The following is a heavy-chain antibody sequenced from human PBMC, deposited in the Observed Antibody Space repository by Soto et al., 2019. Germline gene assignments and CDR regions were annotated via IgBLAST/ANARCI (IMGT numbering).Heavy chain of an antibody. D-gene: IGHD5-12*01. J-gene: IGHJ6*02. V-gene: IGHV1-69*13. Sequence: SVKVSCKASGGTFSSYAISWVRQAPGQGLEWMGGIIPIFGTANYAQKFQGRVTITADESTSTAYMELSSLRSEDTAVYYCARPGYSGYDPYGMDVWGQGTTVTVSS. CDR2: IIPIFGTA. CDR3: ARPGYSGYDPYGMDV. CDR1: GGTFSSYA.